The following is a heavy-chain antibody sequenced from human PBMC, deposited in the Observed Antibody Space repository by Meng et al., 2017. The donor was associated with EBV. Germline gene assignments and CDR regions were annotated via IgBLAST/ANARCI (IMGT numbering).Heavy chain of an antibody. J-gene: IGHJ4*02. CDR3: SRDLAGPFDD. CDR1: GFTFSRFW. CDR2: TNEDGGIT. V-gene: IGHV3-74*01. Sequence: EVSVGEAGGGPVWPGGSLRLSCAVSGFTFSRFWMHWVRQVPGKGLVWVARTNEDGGITNYADSVKGRFIISRDNTRNTLYLQMNSLRDEDTAVYFCSRDLAGPFDDWGQGTLVTVSS.